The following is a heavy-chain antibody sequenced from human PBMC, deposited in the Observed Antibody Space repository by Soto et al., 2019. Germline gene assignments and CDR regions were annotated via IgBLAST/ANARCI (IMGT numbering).Heavy chain of an antibody. CDR1: GFTFSSYG. Sequence: GGSLRLSCAASGFTFSSYGMHWVRQAPGKGLEWVAVISYDGSNKYYADSVKGRFTISRDNSKNTLYLQMNSLRAEDTAVYYCAKDLLSYSNYNYYYYGMDVRGQGTTVTVSS. J-gene: IGHJ6*02. V-gene: IGHV3-30*18. CDR3: AKDLLSYSNYNYYYYGMDV. D-gene: IGHD4-4*01. CDR2: ISYDGSNK.